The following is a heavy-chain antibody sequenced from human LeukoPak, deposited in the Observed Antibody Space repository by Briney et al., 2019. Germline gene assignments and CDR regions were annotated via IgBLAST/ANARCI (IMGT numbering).Heavy chain of an antibody. V-gene: IGHV3-23*01. CDR1: GFTFSAYA. D-gene: IGHD3-3*01. Sequence: GGSLRLSCAASGFTFSAYAMTWVRQAPGKGLEWVSAISGSGGNTFYADSVKGRFTISRDNSKNTLYLQMNSLRVEDTAVYYCAKAHQTQRSLESFDPWGQGTLVTVSS. J-gene: IGHJ5*02. CDR3: AKAHQTQRSLESFDP. CDR2: ISGSGGNT.